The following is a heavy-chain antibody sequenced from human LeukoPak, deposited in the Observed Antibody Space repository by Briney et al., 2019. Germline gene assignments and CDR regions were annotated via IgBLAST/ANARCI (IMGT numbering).Heavy chain of an antibody. V-gene: IGHV4-39*01. D-gene: IGHD3-3*01. CDR3: ARPRRLLWSGDDAFGI. CDR1: GGSISSSPYY. Sequence: SETLSLTCTVSGGSISSSPYYWAWIRQPPGKGLEWIGSIYFSGNTYYNPSLKSRVTISVDTSKNQFSLRLSSVTAADTAVYYCARPRRLLWSGDDAFGIWGQGTMVTVSS. J-gene: IGHJ3*02. CDR2: IYFSGNT.